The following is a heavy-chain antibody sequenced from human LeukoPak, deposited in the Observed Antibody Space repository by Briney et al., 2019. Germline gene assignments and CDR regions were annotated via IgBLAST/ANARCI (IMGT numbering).Heavy chain of an antibody. J-gene: IGHJ5*02. CDR3: ARDAYDSSGLLRFLWFDP. CDR2: IYTSGST. D-gene: IGHD3-22*01. Sequence: SETLSLTCTVSGGSISSYYWSWIRQPAGKGLEWIGRIYTSGSTNYNPSLKSRVTMSVDTSKNQFSLKLSSVTAADTAVYYCARDAYDSSGLLRFLWFDPWGQGTLVTVS. V-gene: IGHV4-4*07. CDR1: GGSISSYY.